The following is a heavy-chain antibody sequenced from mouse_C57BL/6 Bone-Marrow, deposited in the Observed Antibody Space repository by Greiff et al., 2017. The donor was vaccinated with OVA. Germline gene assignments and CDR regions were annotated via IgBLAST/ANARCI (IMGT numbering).Heavy chain of an antibody. Sequence: EVQLQESGGGLVKPGGSLKLSCAASGFTFSSYAMSWVRQTPEKRLEWVATISDGGSYTYYPDNVKGRFTISRDNAKNNLYLQMSHLKSEDTAMDYCARDPVVAKGFAYWGQGTLVTVSA. CDR2: ISDGGSYT. J-gene: IGHJ3*01. CDR1: GFTFSSYA. V-gene: IGHV5-4*01. CDR3: ARDPVVAKGFAY. D-gene: IGHD1-1*01.